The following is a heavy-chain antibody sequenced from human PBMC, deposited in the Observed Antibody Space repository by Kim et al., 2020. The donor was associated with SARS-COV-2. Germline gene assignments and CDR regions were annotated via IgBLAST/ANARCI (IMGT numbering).Heavy chain of an antibody. CDR1: GFSFSSYW. CDR2: INSDGSST. CDR3: ARDRGGNSAWYFDL. V-gene: IGHV3-74*01. J-gene: IGHJ2*01. D-gene: IGHD4-4*01. Sequence: GGSLRLSCAASGFSFSSYWMHWVRQAPGKGLVWVSRINSDGSSTSYADSVKGRFTISRDNAKNTLYLQMNSLRAEDTAVYNCARDRGGNSAWYFDLWGRGTLVTVSS.